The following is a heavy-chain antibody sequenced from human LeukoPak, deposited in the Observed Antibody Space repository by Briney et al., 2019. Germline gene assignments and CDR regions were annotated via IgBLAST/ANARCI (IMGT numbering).Heavy chain of an antibody. Sequence: PGGSLRLSCAASGFTFRSHWMHWVRQAPEKGLVWLSRIYIDGDRIAYADSVKGRFTISRDNAENTLYLQMNSLRAEDTAVYYCARGHDVGWATDSWGQGTLVTVSS. CDR1: GFTFRSHW. CDR3: ARGHDVGWATDS. J-gene: IGHJ4*02. CDR2: IYIDGDRI. V-gene: IGHV3-74*01. D-gene: IGHD1-26*01.